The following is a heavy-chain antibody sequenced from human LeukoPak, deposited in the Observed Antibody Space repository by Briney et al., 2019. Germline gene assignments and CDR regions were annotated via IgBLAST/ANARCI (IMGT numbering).Heavy chain of an antibody. J-gene: IGHJ6*03. CDR2: IYSGGST. V-gene: IGHV3-66*01. CDR3: ARVGWEPFYYYYYYMDV. D-gene: IGHD1-26*01. Sequence: GGSLRLSCAASGFTVSSNYMSWVRQAPGKGLEWVSVIYSGGSTYYADSVKGRFTISRDNAKNSLYLQMNSLRAEDTAVYYCARVGWEPFYYYYYYMDVWGKGTTVTVSS. CDR1: GFTVSSNY.